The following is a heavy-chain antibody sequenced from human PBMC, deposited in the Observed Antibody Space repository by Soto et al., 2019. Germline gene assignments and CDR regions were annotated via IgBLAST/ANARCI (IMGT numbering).Heavy chain of an antibody. D-gene: IGHD1-26*01. CDR1: GFTFSGSA. Sequence: PGGSLRLSCAASGFTFSGSAMHWVRQASGKGLEWVGRIRSKANSYATAYAASVKGRFTISRDDSKNTAYLQMNSLKTEDTAVYYCTRSGRYHPSGGYGMDVWGQGTTVTGSS. CDR3: TRSGRYHPSGGYGMDV. CDR2: IRSKANSYAT. J-gene: IGHJ6*02. V-gene: IGHV3-73*01.